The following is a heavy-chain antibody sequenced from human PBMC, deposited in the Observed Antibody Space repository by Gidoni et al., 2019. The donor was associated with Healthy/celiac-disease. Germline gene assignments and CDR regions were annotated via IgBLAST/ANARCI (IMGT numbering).Heavy chain of an antibody. CDR1: GFTFSSYG. Sequence: QVQLVESGGGVVQPGRSLRLSCAASGFTFSSYGMHWVRQAPGKGLEWVAVIWYDGSNKYYADSVKGRFTISRDNSKNTLYLQMNSLRAEDTAVYYCARDGVYYYDSSGYYYYWGQGTLVTVSS. CDR2: IWYDGSNK. CDR3: ARDGVYYYDSSGYYYY. D-gene: IGHD3-22*01. V-gene: IGHV3-33*01. J-gene: IGHJ4*02.